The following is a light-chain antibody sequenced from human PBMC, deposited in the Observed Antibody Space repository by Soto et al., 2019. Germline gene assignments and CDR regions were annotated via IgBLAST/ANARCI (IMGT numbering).Light chain of an antibody. CDR3: CSYAGSSSYV. CDR1: SSDIGGYNY. V-gene: IGLV2-11*01. J-gene: IGLJ1*01. Sequence: QSALTQPRSVSGSPGQSVTISCTGTSSDIGGYNYVSWYQQHPGKAPKLMIYTVTKRPSGVPDRFSGSKSDNTASLTISGLQADDEVDYYCCSYAGSSSYVFGTGPKVTV. CDR2: TVT.